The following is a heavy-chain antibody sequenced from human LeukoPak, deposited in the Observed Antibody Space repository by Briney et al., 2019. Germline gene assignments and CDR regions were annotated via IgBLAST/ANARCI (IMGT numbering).Heavy chain of an antibody. J-gene: IGHJ4*02. D-gene: IGHD3-16*01. Sequence: SETLSLTCTVSGGSMYNYYWTWIRQSAGKGLEWIGRIYTSESTYYNPSLKSRVTMSIDTSKNQFPLKVSSETAADTAIYYAARAGAAAKTYADCWGQGTLVTVSS. CDR2: IYTSEST. CDR3: ARAGAAAKTYADC. CDR1: GGSMYNYY. V-gene: IGHV4-4*07.